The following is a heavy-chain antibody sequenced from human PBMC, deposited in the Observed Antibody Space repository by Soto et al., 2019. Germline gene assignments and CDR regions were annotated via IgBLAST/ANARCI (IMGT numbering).Heavy chain of an antibody. CDR2: INPNSGGT. V-gene: IGHV1-2*04. J-gene: IGHJ3*02. D-gene: IGHD3-3*01. Sequence: ASVKVSCKASGYTFTGYYMHWVRQAPGQGLEWMGWINPNSGGTNYAQKFQGWVTMTRDTSISTAYMELSRLRSDDTAVYYCARGSPDRRSTTIFGVVTTGGALDIWGQGTMVTVSS. CDR3: ARGSPDRRSTTIFGVVTTGGALDI. CDR1: GYTFTGYY.